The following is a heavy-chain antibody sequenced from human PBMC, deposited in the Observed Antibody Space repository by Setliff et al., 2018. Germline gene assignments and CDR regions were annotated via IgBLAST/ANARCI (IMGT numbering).Heavy chain of an antibody. D-gene: IGHD2-2*02. J-gene: IGHJ6*02. CDR1: GYTFTSYD. CDR3: ARDSRGLVPAAIEGSYYYYGMDV. Sequence: ASVKVSCKASGYTFTSYDINWMRQASGQGLEWMGWMNPNSGNTGSTQKFQGRVTMTRNTSTSTAYMELSRLTSEDTAGYYCARDSRGLVPAAIEGSYYYYGMDVWGQGTTVTVSS. V-gene: IGHV1-8*02. CDR2: MNPNSGNT.